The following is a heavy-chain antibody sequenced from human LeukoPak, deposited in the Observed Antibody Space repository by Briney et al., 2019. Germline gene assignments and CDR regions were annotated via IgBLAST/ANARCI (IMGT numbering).Heavy chain of an antibody. CDR3: ATDISTHYFGS. CDR2: IWYDASNK. Sequence: GGSLRLSCAASGISFSSYGMHWVPQAPGKGLEWVTFIWYDASNKYYAESVKGRFTISRDNSRNTLFLQMNSLRAEDTAIYYCATDISTHYFGSWGQGTLVTVSS. CDR1: GISFSSYG. J-gene: IGHJ4*02. D-gene: IGHD3-9*01. V-gene: IGHV3-30*02.